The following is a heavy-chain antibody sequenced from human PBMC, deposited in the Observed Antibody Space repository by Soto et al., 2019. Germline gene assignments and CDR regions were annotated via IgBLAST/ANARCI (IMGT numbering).Heavy chain of an antibody. J-gene: IGHJ6*02. CDR3: ARVPDYDFWSGSAIYYYYYGMDV. CDR2: ITTYNGNT. Sequence: QVRLVQSGVEVKKPGASVKVSCKASGYTFTSAGISWVRQAPGQGLEWMGWITTYNGNTNYAQKLQGRVTMTTDTSTSTAYMELRSLRSDDTAVYYCARVPDYDFWSGSAIYYYYYGMDVWGQGTTVTVSS. V-gene: IGHV1-18*01. CDR1: GYTFTSAG. D-gene: IGHD3-3*01.